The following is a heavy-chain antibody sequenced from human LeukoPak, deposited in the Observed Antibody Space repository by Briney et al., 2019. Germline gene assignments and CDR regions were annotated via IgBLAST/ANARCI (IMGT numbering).Heavy chain of an antibody. J-gene: IGHJ4*02. CDR2: INGDGSST. CDR1: GFTFSDYW. Sequence: GGSLRLSCAASGFTFSDYWMHWVRQAPGKGLVWVARINGDGSSTTYVESVRGRFTISRDNAKKTLYLQMNSLRAEDTAVYYCAREVWAAGTGNYWGQGTLVTVSS. V-gene: IGHV3-74*01. CDR3: AREVWAAGTGNY. D-gene: IGHD6-13*01.